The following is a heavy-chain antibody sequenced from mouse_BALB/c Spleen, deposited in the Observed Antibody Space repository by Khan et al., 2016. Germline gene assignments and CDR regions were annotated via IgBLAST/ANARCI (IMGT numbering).Heavy chain of an antibody. J-gene: IGHJ4*01. Sequence: QVQLQQSGAELARPGASVKLSCKASGYTFTDYYINWVKQRTGQGLEWIGEIYPGSGNTYYNEKVKGMAILTADKSSSTAYMQLSSLTSEDSAVYFCAKGGRSDYYAMDYWGQGTSVTVSS. CDR3: AKGGRSDYYAMDY. CDR1: GYTFTDYY. D-gene: IGHD1-1*01. V-gene: IGHV1-77*01. CDR2: IYPGSGNT.